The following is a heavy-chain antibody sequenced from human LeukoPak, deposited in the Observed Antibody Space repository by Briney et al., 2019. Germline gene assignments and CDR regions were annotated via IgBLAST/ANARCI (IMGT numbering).Heavy chain of an antibody. CDR1: GYSFTNYG. V-gene: IGHV1-18*01. D-gene: IGHD4-17*01. CDR2: VSGYNGHT. J-gene: IGHJ3*02. CDR3: ARENDYGDYAGAFDI. Sequence: ASVKVSCKASGYSFTNYGFSWVRQAPGQGLEWMGWVSGYNGHTKYAQNLQGGVTMTRDTSTGTVYMELRSLRSDDTAVYYCARENDYGDYAGAFDIWGQGTMVTVSA.